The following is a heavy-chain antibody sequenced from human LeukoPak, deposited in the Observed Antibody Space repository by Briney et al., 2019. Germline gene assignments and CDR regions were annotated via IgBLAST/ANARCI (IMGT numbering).Heavy chain of an antibody. V-gene: IGHV3-48*03. J-gene: IGHJ3*02. CDR3: ARDLYGDYGFDI. CDR1: GFTFSTYE. CDR2: ISSSGSTI. D-gene: IGHD4-17*01. Sequence: PGGSLRLSCAASGFTFSTYEMNWVRQAPGKGLEWVSYISSSGSTIYYAGSVKGRFTISRDNAKNSLSLQMDSLRAEDTAVYYCARDLYGDYGFDIWGQGTMVTVSS.